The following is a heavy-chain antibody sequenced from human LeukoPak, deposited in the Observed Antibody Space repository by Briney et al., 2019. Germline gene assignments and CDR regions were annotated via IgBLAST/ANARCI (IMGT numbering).Heavy chain of an antibody. CDR2: ISGSGGST. V-gene: IGHV3-23*01. Sequence: PGGSLRLSCAASGFTFRSYAMSWVRQAPGKGLEWVSAISGSGGSTYYADSVKGRFTISRDNSKNTLYLQMNSLRAEDTAVYYCAMLAAGIVGYYYYGMDVWGQGTTVTVSS. J-gene: IGHJ6*02. CDR3: AMLAAGIVGYYYYGMDV. D-gene: IGHD6-13*01. CDR1: GFTFRSYA.